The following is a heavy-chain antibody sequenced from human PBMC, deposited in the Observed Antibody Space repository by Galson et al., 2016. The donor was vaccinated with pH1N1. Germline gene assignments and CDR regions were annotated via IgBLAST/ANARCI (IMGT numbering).Heavy chain of an antibody. D-gene: IGHD2/OR15-2a*01. CDR1: GYSITSGYY. Sequence: ETLSLPCVVSGYSITSGYYWAWIRQTPGKGLEWIASVYHGGSTYYNPSLKGRGTISVDRPKNQFSLRLNSLTAADTAVYYCATHYFRNYDGVLGCFDPWGQGTLVIVSS. CDR2: VYHGGST. J-gene: IGHJ5*02. CDR3: ATHYFRNYDGVLGCFDP. V-gene: IGHV4-38-2*01.